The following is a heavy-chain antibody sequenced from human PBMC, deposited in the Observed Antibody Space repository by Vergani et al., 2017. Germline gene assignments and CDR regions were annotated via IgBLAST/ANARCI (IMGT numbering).Heavy chain of an antibody. CDR1: GGSISSGSHY. CDR2: IYTSGST. Sequence: QVQLQESGPGLVKPSQTLSLTCTVSGGSISSGSHYWSWIRQPAGKGLEWIGRIYTSGSTNYNPSLKSRVTISVDTSKNQFSLKLSPVTAADTAVYYCAKDNGYSGSSDYFDYWGQGTLVTVSS. D-gene: IGHD1-26*01. CDR3: AKDNGYSGSSDYFDY. J-gene: IGHJ4*02. V-gene: IGHV4-61*02.